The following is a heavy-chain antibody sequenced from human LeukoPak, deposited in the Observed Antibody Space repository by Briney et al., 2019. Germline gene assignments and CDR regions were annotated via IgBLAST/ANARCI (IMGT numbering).Heavy chain of an antibody. Sequence: PGESLKISCEGSGYTFTDYWIAWVRQMPGKGLEWMGIVYPHNSETRYSPSLQGQVTISADKSINTAYLQWSSLKASDTAMYFCAGARYGASDTQGFDFWGQGTQVTVSS. J-gene: IGHJ4*02. CDR1: GYTFTDYW. CDR2: VYPHNSET. D-gene: IGHD4/OR15-4a*01. V-gene: IGHV5-51*01. CDR3: AGARYGASDTQGFDF.